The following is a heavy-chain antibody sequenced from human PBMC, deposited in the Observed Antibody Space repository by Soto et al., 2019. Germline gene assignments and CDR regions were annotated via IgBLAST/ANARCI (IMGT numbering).Heavy chain of an antibody. J-gene: IGHJ4*02. V-gene: IGHV3-23*01. CDR1: GFTFSSYA. Sequence: GGSLRLSCAASGFTFSSYAMSWVRQAPGKGLEWISAISGSGGSTYYADSVKGRFTISRDNSKNTLYLQMNSLRAEDTAVYYCAKAQFYYYDSSGSARYYFDYWGQGTLVTVSS. D-gene: IGHD3-22*01. CDR2: ISGSGGST. CDR3: AKAQFYYYDSSGSARYYFDY.